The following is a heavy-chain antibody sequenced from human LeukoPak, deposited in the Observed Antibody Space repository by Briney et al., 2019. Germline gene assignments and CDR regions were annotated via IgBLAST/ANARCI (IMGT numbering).Heavy chain of an antibody. V-gene: IGHV1-2*02. Sequence: ASVKASCKASGVTFTGYYIHCVRQAPGQGLEWMGYINPHSGGTSSPQKFQGRVTMTTDTAISAAYMELSSLISDDTAMYYCVREGNELLSKNFDYWGQGTLVTVSS. J-gene: IGHJ4*02. CDR1: GVTFTGYY. D-gene: IGHD2-21*02. CDR3: VREGNELLSKNFDY. CDR2: INPHSGGT.